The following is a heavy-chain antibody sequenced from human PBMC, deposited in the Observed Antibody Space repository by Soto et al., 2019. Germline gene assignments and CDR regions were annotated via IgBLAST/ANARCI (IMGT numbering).Heavy chain of an antibody. J-gene: IGHJ1*01. CDR1: RLRRSTSGVA. Sequence: QITLKESGPTLVKPTQTLTMTCTFSRLRRSTSGVAVGWIRQPPGKALEWLALIYWDNDKRYSPSLKSRLTITKDTSQNQVVLIMTDLDPVDTATYYCTHRSSRYFHNWGQGTLVTISS. CDR2: IYWDNDK. CDR3: THRSSRYFHN. V-gene: IGHV2-5*02.